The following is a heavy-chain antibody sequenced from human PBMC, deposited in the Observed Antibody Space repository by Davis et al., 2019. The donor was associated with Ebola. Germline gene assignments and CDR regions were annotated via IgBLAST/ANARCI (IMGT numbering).Heavy chain of an antibody. D-gene: IGHD1-26*01. J-gene: IGHJ3*02. V-gene: IGHV3-30*02. CDR2: IRDDGTNK. Sequence: GESLKISCAASGFTFRSYAMSWVRQAPGKGLEWVAFIRDDGTNKYYADSVKGRFTISRDNSKNTLYLQMNSLRAEYTALYYCARDRKGGGRPPWAFHIWGQGSMVTVSS. CDR1: GFTFRSYA. CDR3: ARDRKGGGRPPWAFHI.